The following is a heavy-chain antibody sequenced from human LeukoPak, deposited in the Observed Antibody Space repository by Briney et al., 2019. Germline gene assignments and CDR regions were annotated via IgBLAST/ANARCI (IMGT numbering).Heavy chain of an antibody. V-gene: IGHV5-51*01. CDR2: INSANSDT. Sequence: GESLKISCKGSAYSFPNYWIGWVRQMPGKGLEWMGMINSANSDTSYSPSLQGQVTISADKSISTSYLQWSSLKASDTAMYYCARARGGNYYRDYWGQGTLVTVSS. CDR1: AYSFPNYW. CDR3: ARARGGNYYRDY. D-gene: IGHD3-22*01. J-gene: IGHJ4*02.